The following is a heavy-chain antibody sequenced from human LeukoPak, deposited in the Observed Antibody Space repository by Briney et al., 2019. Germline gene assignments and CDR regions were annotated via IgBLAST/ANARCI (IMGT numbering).Heavy chain of an antibody. CDR3: AREGPNYYFDY. J-gene: IGHJ4*02. Sequence: ASVKVSCKASGGTFSSYAISWVRQAPGQGLEWMGGIIPIFGTANYAQKFQGRVTITADESASTAYMELSSLRSEDTAVYYCAREGPNYYFDYWGQGTLVTVSS. CDR2: IIPIFGTA. V-gene: IGHV1-69*01. CDR1: GGTFSSYA.